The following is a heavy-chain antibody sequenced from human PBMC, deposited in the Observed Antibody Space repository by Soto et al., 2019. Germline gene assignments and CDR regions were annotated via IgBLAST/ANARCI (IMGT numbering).Heavy chain of an antibody. Sequence: EVQLVEAGGDLVQPGGSLRLSCAASGFTFSGYWMHSVREAPGKGLLWVARINTDGSSRSYAESVKGRFTVSRDNAKNTLYLQMDSRGGENTAVYDCERGSCDSSGDYYCIDSWGQGTLVTVSS. CDR2: INTDGSSR. CDR3: ERGSCDSSGDYYCIDS. J-gene: IGHJ4*02. D-gene: IGHD3-22*01. CDR1: GFTFSGYW. V-gene: IGHV3-74*01.